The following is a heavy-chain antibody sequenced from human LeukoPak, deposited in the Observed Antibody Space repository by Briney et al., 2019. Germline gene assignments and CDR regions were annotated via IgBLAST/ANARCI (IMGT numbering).Heavy chain of an antibody. J-gene: IGHJ3*01. V-gene: IGHV5-51*01. Sequence: GESLKISCKGSGFSFNMYWIGWVRQMPGKGLEWMGIIYPPDSDTRYRPSFQGQVTISADKSTSTAYLQWSSLKASDTAMYYCARLDDFTDYVYAFDVWGQGTMVTVSS. D-gene: IGHD3-16*01. CDR3: ARLDDFTDYVYAFDV. CDR1: GFSFNMYW. CDR2: IYPPDSDT.